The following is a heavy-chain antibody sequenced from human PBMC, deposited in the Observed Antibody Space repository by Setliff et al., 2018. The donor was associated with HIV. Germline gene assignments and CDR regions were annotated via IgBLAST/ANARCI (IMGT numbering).Heavy chain of an antibody. D-gene: IGHD1-26*01. CDR3: ARGKVRVVGSIDWFDP. Sequence: ASVKVSCKASGGTFSSYAISWVRQATGQGLEWMGWMNPNSGNTAYAQKFQGRVTMTRDTSVTTAYMELSSLRYEDTAVYYCARGKVRVVGSIDWFDPWGQGTLVTV. CDR1: GGTFSSYA. CDR2: MNPNSGNT. V-gene: IGHV1-8*02. J-gene: IGHJ5*02.